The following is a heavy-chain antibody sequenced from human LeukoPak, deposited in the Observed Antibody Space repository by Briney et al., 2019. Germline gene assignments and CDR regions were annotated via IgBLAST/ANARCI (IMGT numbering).Heavy chain of an antibody. V-gene: IGHV5-51*01. CDR3: ARGAARTTPDYYYFGLDV. CDR1: GYRFTDYW. J-gene: IGHJ6*02. Sequence: GESLKISCKGSGYRFTDYWIGWVRQMPGKGLEWMGIIYPGDSDTRYSPSFQGQGTISADKSINTAHLPWSSLKASDTAMYYCARGAARTTPDYYYFGLDVWGQGTTVRVSS. CDR2: IYPGDSDT. D-gene: IGHD6-6*01.